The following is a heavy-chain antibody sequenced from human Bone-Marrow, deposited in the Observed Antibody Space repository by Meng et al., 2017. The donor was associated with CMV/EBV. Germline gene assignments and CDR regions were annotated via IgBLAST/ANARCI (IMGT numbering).Heavy chain of an antibody. J-gene: IGHJ4*02. V-gene: IGHV3-11*04. CDR1: GFTFSDHY. CDR3: AREKIFGDYFDF. D-gene: IGHD3-10*01. CDR2: ISSTGNTI. Sequence: GESLKISCAASGFTFSDHYMDWVRQAPGKGLEWVAYISSTGNTIYYADSVKDRFIISRDNAENSVYLQMNSLRVEDTAVYYCAREKIFGDYFDFWGQGALVTVSS.